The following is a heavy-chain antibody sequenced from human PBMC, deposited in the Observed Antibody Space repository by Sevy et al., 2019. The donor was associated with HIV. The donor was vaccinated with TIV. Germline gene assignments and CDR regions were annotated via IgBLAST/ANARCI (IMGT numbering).Heavy chain of an antibody. CDR2: IYTGGGT. CDR1: GFIVTSHY. V-gene: IGHV3-53*01. Sequence: GGSLRLSCAASGFIVTSHYMAWVRQAPGKGLEWVSSIYTGGGTYYADSVKGRFTISRDNSKNTLYLQMNSLSAEVTAFYYCARVPRYDEPYYFDYWGQRALVTVSS. J-gene: IGHJ4*02. D-gene: IGHD3-3*01. CDR3: ARVPRYDEPYYFDY.